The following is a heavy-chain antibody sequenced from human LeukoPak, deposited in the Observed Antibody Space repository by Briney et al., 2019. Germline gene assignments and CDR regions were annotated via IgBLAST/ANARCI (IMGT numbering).Heavy chain of an antibody. CDR3: ARADDYDFWSGLGAFDI. CDR2: IIPIFGVP. D-gene: IGHD3-3*01. Sequence: GASVKVSCKASGYTSTSYGISWVRQAPGQGLEWMGGIIPIFGVPNYAQNFQGRVTITADESTSTAFMELSSLRSDDTAVFYCARADDYDFWSGLGAFDIWGQGTMVTVSS. CDR1: GYTSTSYG. V-gene: IGHV1-69*13. J-gene: IGHJ3*02.